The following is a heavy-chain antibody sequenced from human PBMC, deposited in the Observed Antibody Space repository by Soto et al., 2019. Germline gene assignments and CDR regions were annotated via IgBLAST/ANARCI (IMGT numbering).Heavy chain of an antibody. Sequence: SGGSLRLSCSASGFTFSSYAMHWVRQAPGKGLEYASGISSNGGTTYYVDSVKGRFIISRDNSKNTLYLQMSSLRTDDTAVYYCVNDTGAVTGDEYLKHWGLGTLVTVYS. J-gene: IGHJ1*01. CDR2: ISSNGGTT. CDR1: GFTFSSYA. V-gene: IGHV3-64D*06. CDR3: VNDTGAVTGDEYLKH. D-gene: IGHD6-19*01.